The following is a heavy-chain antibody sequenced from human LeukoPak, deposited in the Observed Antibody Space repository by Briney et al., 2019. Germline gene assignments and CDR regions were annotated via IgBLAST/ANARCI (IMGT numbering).Heavy chain of an antibody. D-gene: IGHD1-1*01. CDR1: GFTFSSYA. CDR2: ITSGGNT. CDR3: AKAPHRDSRPTASFHI. J-gene: IGHJ3*02. Sequence: GGSLRLSCAASGFTFSSYAMNWVRQAPGKGLEWVSVITSGGNTYYVDSVKGRFTISRDSSNTLYLQVNSLRADDTAVYYCAKAPHRDSRPTASFHIWGQGTMVTVSS. V-gene: IGHV3-23*01.